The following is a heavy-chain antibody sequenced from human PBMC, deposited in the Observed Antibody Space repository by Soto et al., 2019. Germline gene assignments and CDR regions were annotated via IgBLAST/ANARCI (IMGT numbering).Heavy chain of an antibody. V-gene: IGHV4-34*01. Sequence: SETLSLTCAVYGGSFSGYYLSWIRQPPGKGLEWIGEINHSGSTNYNPSLKSRVTISVDTSKDQFSLKLSSVTAADTAVYYCARGGVIRFALRHWFDPWGQGTLVTVSS. J-gene: IGHJ5*02. CDR3: ARGGVIRFALRHWFDP. CDR1: GGSFSGYY. CDR2: INHSGST. D-gene: IGHD3-10*01.